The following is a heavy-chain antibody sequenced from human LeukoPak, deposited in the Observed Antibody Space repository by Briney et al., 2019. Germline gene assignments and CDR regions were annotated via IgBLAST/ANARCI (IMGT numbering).Heavy chain of an antibody. CDR2: ISYDGSNK. CDR1: GFTFSSYA. D-gene: IGHD2-21*01. J-gene: IGHJ4*02. V-gene: IGHV3-30-3*01. Sequence: GGSLRLSCAASGFTFSSYAMHWVRQAPGKGLEWVAVISYDGSNKYYADSVKGRFTISRDNSKNTLYLQMNSLRAEDTAVYYCARDNGGGDCCTYYFDYWGQGTLVTVSS. CDR3: ARDNGGGDCCTYYFDY.